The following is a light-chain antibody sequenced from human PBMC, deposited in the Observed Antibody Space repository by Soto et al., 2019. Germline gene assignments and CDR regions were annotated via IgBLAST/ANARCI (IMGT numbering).Light chain of an antibody. CDR3: QQYNSYSWT. CDR2: DAS. CDR1: QSISSW. J-gene: IGKJ1*01. Sequence: DIQMTQSPSTLSASVGDRVTITCRASQSISSWLAWNQQKPGKDPKLLIYDASSLESGVPSRFSGSGSGTEFTLTISSLQPDDFATYYCQQYNSYSWTFDQGTKVEL. V-gene: IGKV1-5*01.